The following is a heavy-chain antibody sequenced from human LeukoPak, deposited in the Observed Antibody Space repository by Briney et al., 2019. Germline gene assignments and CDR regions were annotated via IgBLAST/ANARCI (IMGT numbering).Heavy chain of an antibody. CDR1: GYTFTSYG. D-gene: IGHD6-19*01. Sequence: ASVKVSCKASGYTFTSYGIGWVRQAPGQGLEWMGWISAYNANTNYAQKLQGRVTMTTDTSTSTAYMELRSLRSDDTAVYYCARLLTAYSSGWPHYFDYWGQGTLVTVSS. J-gene: IGHJ4*02. CDR3: ARLLTAYSSGWPHYFDY. V-gene: IGHV1-18*01. CDR2: ISAYNANT.